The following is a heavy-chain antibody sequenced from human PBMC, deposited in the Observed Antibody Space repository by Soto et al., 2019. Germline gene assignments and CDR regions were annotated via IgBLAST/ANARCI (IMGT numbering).Heavy chain of an antibody. D-gene: IGHD6-6*01. J-gene: IGHJ4*02. CDR3: ARVHIAARDY. CDR1: GFTFSAYT. V-gene: IGHV3-21*01. CDR2: ISSISTYI. Sequence: EVQLVESGGGLVKPGGSLRLSCAVSGFTFSAYTMSWVRQPPGKGLEWVATISSISTYIKYADSVKGRFTIARDNARKSLYLQMDSLRVEDTAVYYWARVHIAARDYWGQGTLVTVSS.